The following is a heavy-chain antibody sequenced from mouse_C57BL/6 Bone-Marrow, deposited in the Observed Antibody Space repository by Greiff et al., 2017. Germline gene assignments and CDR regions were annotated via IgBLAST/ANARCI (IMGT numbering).Heavy chain of an antibody. D-gene: IGHD1-1*01. CDR1: GYTFTSYW. Sequence: QVQLQQPGAELVKPGASVKMSCKASGYTFTSYWMTWVKQRPGQGLEWIGYIYPASGSTNYNEKFKGKATLTVDTSSSTAYMQLSSLTSEDSAVYYCARQDYGCYFDFEGRGTAATVTAAS. J-gene: IGHJ1*03. V-gene: IGHV1-55*01. CDR2: IYPASGST. CDR3: ARQDYGCYFDFEG.